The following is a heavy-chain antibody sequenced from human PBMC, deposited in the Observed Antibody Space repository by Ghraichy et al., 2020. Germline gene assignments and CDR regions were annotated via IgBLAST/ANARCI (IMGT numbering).Heavy chain of an antibody. J-gene: IGHJ4*02. CDR2: IDPSSDRT. CDR3: ARRLEGYCSGGDCLRIDH. Sequence: ASVKVSCKASRYTFSFNYFHWVRQAPGQGLEWLGLIDPSSDRTSYTQSFQGRVTMTRDMSTSTVYMELSSLRSEDTAIYYCARRLEGYCSGGDCLRIDHWGQGTLVIVSS. CDR1: RYTFSFNY. V-gene: IGHV1-46*01. D-gene: IGHD2-15*01.